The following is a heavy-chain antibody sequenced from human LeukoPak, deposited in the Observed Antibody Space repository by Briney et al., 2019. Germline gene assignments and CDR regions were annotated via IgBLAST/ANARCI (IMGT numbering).Heavy chain of an antibody. CDR2: MNPNSGNT. Sequence: ASVKVSCKASGYTFTSYDINWVRQAPGQGLEWMGWMNPNSGNTGYAQKFQGRVTMTRNTSISTAYMEVSSLRSEDTAVYYCARTYSSGWYYWAKFGYFDYWGQGTLVTVSS. D-gene: IGHD6-19*01. V-gene: IGHV1-8*01. J-gene: IGHJ4*02. CDR1: GYTFTSYD. CDR3: ARTYSSGWYYWAKFGYFDY.